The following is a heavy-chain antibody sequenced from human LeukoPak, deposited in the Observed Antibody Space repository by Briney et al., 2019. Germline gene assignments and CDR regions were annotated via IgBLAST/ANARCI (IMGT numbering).Heavy chain of an antibody. CDR2: IWYDGSNK. CDR3: ARATYSSSWYGVDY. CDR1: GFTFSSYG. D-gene: IGHD6-13*01. V-gene: IGHV3-33*01. Sequence: PGRSLRLSCAASGFTFSSYGMHWVRKAPGKGLEWVAVIWYDGSNKYYADSVKGRFTISRDNSKNTLYLQMNSLRAEDTAVYYCARATYSSSWYGVDYWGQGTLVTVSS. J-gene: IGHJ4*02.